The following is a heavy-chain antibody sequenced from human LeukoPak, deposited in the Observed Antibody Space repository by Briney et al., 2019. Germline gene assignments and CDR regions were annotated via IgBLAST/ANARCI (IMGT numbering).Heavy chain of an antibody. Sequence: SETLSLTCTVSGGSISSYYWSWIRQPPGKVLEWIGYIYYSGSTNYNPSLKSRVTISVDTSKNQFSLKLSSVTAADTAVYYCARDFDCGGDCGSWFDPWGQGTLVTVSS. CDR2: IYYSGST. D-gene: IGHD2-21*02. J-gene: IGHJ5*02. V-gene: IGHV4-59*01. CDR1: GGSISSYY. CDR3: ARDFDCGGDCGSWFDP.